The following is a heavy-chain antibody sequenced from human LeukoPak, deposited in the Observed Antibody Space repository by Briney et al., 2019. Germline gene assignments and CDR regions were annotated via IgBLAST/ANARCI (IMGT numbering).Heavy chain of an antibody. CDR2: ISSSSSYM. V-gene: IGHV3-21*01. CDR1: GFTFSRHG. CDR3: ARTRGSYYVDAFDI. Sequence: GGSLRLSCAASGFTFSRHGMHWVRQAPGKGLEWVSSISSSSSYMYYADSVKGRFTISRDNAKNSLYLQMNSLRAEDTAVYYCARTRGSYYVDAFDIWGQGTMVTVSS. D-gene: IGHD1-26*01. J-gene: IGHJ3*02.